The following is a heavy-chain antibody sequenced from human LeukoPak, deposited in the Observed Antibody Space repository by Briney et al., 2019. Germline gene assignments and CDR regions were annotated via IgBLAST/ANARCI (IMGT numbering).Heavy chain of an antibody. J-gene: IGHJ4*02. CDR1: GFTFSSYG. D-gene: IGHD3-10*01. CDR2: ISYDGSNK. Sequence: PGGSLRLSCAASGFTFSSYGMHWVRQAPGKGLEWVAVISYDGSNKYYADSVKGRFTISRDNSKNTLYLQMNSLRAEDTAVYYCASTNGRFGELLLDYWGQGTLVTVSS. V-gene: IGHV3-30*03. CDR3: ASTNGRFGELLLDY.